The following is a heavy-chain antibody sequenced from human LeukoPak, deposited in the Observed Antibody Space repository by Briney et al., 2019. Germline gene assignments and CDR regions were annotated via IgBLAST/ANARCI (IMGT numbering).Heavy chain of an antibody. V-gene: IGHV3-7*01. D-gene: IGHD6-19*01. J-gene: IGHJ4*02. CDR2: IKQDGSEK. Sequence: QTGGSLRLSCAASGFTFSSYWMNWVRQAPGKGLEWVANIKQDGSEKYYVDSVKGRFTISRDNAKNSLYLQMNSLRAEDTAVYYCARYTTAGYSSGWYGPSFDYWGQGTLVTVSS. CDR3: ARYTTAGYSSGWYGPSFDY. CDR1: GFTFSSYW.